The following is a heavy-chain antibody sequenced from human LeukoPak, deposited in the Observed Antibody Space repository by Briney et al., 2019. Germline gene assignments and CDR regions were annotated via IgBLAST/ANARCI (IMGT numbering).Heavy chain of an antibody. V-gene: IGHV1-3*01. D-gene: IGHD6-19*01. Sequence: ASVKVSCKASGYTFTSYAMHWMRQAPGQRLEWMGWINAGNGNTKYSQKFQGRVTITRDTSASTAYMELSSLRSEDTAVYYCARDPSSGWYLRRFSYYFDYWGQGTLVTVSS. J-gene: IGHJ4*02. CDR2: INAGNGNT. CDR3: ARDPSSGWYLRRFSYYFDY. CDR1: GYTFTSYA.